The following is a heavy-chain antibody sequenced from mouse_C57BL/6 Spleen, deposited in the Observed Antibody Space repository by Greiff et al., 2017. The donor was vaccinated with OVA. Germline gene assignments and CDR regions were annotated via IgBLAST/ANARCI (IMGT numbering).Heavy chain of an antibody. CDR2: INPNYGTT. CDR1: GYSFTDYN. D-gene: IGHD1-1*01. CDR3: ASFGGSSYDWFAY. J-gene: IGHJ3*01. V-gene: IGHV1-39*01. Sequence: VQLQQSGPELVKPGASVKISCKASGYSFTDYNMNWVKQSHGKSLEWIGVINPNYGTTSYNQKFKGKATLTVDQSSSTAYMQLNSLTSEDSAVYYCASFGGSSYDWFAYWGQGTLVTVSA.